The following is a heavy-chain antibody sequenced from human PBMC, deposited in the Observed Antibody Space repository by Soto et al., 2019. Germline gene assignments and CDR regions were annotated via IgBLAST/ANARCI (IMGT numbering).Heavy chain of an antibody. V-gene: IGHV4-39*01. CDR1: GGSISSSSYY. J-gene: IGHJ5*02. CDR3: ARVLYYYGSGSYNWFDP. CDR2: IYYSGST. D-gene: IGHD3-10*01. Sequence: QLQLQESGPGLVKPSETLSLTCTVSGGSISSSSYYWGWIRQPPGKGLEWIGSIYYSGSTYYNPSLKRRVTISVDTSKNQFSLKLSSVTAADTAVYYCARVLYYYGSGSYNWFDPWGQGTLVTVSS.